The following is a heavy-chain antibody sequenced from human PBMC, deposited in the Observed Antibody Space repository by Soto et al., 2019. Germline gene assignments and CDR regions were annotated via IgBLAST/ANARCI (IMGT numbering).Heavy chain of an antibody. CDR1: GGTFSSYT. J-gene: IGHJ4*02. Sequence: SVKVSCKASGGTFSSYTISWVRQAPGQGLEWMGRIIPILGIANYAQKFQGRVTITADKSTSTAYMELSSLRSEDTAVYYCARVRNNWNSQAKYYLDYWGQGTLVTVSS. CDR2: IIPILGIA. D-gene: IGHD1-20*01. V-gene: IGHV1-69*02. CDR3: ARVRNNWNSQAKYYLDY.